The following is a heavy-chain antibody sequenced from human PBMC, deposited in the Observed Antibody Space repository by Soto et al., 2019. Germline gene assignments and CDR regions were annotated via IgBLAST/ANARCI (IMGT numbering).Heavy chain of an antibody. CDR3: ARDWGGILGTSWGDAFDI. J-gene: IGHJ3*02. D-gene: IGHD1-7*01. V-gene: IGHV1-46*01. Sequence: ASVKVSCKPSGYTFTTYYIHWARQAPGQGLEWMGIINPSGGGAGYAQKFQGRVTMTRDTSTSTVYMELSSLRSEDTAVYYCARDWGGILGTSWGDAFDIWGQGTMVTVSS. CDR1: GYTFTTYY. CDR2: INPSGGGA.